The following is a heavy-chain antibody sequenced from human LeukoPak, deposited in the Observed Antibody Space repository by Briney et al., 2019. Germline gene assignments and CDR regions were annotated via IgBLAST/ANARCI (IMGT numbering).Heavy chain of an antibody. CDR2: TSNKANSYTT. CDR1: GFSFSDHY. CDR3: ARAQRGGNTYGYLDS. J-gene: IGHJ4*02. Sequence: GGSLRLSCTASGFSFSDHYMDWVRQAPGKGLEWVGRTSNKANSYTTEYAASVKGRFTISRDDSKNSLYLEMNSLKTEETAVYFWARAQRGGNTYGYLDSWGEGTLVTVSS. V-gene: IGHV3-72*01. D-gene: IGHD5-18*01.